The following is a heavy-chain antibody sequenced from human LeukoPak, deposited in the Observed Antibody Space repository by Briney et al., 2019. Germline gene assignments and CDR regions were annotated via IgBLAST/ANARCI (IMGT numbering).Heavy chain of an antibody. CDR1: GGTFSSYA. D-gene: IGHD4-11*01. CDR3: ARYSRNSDYILDY. CDR2: IIPIFGTA. V-gene: IGHV1-69*05. J-gene: IGHJ4*02. Sequence: GASAKVSCKASGGTFSSYAISWVRQAPGQGLEWMGGIIPIFGTANYAQKFQGRVTITTDESTSTAYMELSSLRSEDTAVYYCARYSRNSDYILDYWGQGTLVTVSS.